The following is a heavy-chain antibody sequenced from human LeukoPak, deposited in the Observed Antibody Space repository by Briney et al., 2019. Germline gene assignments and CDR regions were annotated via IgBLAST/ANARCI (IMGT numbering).Heavy chain of an antibody. CDR2: VASDGST. Sequence: PGGSLRLSCAASGITVSSNYMSWARQAPGKGLEWVSVVASDGSTKYADSVKGRFAISRDNSKNTLYLQMNNLRAEDTGVYYCAKATVGGYEDWGQGTLVTVSS. D-gene: IGHD5-12*01. V-gene: IGHV3-53*01. CDR1: GITVSSNY. J-gene: IGHJ4*02. CDR3: AKATVGGYED.